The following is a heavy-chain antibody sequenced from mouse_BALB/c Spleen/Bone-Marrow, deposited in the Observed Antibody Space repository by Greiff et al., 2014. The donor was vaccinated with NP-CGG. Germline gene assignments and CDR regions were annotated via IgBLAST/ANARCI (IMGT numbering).Heavy chain of an antibody. CDR3: ARLYYAMDY. CDR1: GFDFSRYW. Sequence: VQLQQSGGGLVQPGGSLKLSCAASGFDFSRYWMSWVRQAPGKGLEWIGEINPDSSTINYTPSLKDKFIISRDNAKNTLYLQMSKVRSEDTALYYCARLYYAMDYWGQGTSVTVSS. V-gene: IGHV4-1*02. J-gene: IGHJ4*01. CDR2: INPDSSTI.